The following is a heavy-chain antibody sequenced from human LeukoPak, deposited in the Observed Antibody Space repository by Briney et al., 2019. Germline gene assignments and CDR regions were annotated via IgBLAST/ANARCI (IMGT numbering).Heavy chain of an antibody. CDR2: IDRNGDST. CDR3: ARGDYDFWSGPTMYYFDY. CDR1: GFTFDDYG. J-gene: IGHJ4*02. V-gene: IGHV3-20*04. D-gene: IGHD3-3*01. Sequence: PGGSLRLSCAASGFTFDDYGMSWVRQAPGKGLEWVSGIDRNGDSTGYADSVEGRFTISRDNAKNSLYLQMNSLRAEDTAVYYCARGDYDFWSGPTMYYFDYWGQGTLVTVSS.